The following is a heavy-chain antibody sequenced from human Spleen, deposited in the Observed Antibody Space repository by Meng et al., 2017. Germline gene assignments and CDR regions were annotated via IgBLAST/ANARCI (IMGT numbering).Heavy chain of an antibody. Sequence: QGQRQASGPGMVKPSGTLSLTCSVSGGSISTNNWWTWVRQPPGKGLEWIGEIYHGGDTNYNPSLKSRVTIAIDKSQNNLSLKLSSVTAADSAVYYCARGPTTMAHDFDYWGQGTLVTVSS. V-gene: IGHV4-4*02. D-gene: IGHD4-11*01. J-gene: IGHJ4*02. CDR1: GGSISTNNW. CDR2: IYHGGDT. CDR3: ARGPTTMAHDFDY.